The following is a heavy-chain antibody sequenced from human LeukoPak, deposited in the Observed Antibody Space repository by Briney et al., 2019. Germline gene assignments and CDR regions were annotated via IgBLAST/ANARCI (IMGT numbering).Heavy chain of an antibody. Sequence: GGSLRLSCAASGFTFDGYAMHWVRQAPGEGLEWVSLIGWDGGSTYYADSVKGRFTISRDNSKNPLYLQMNSLRAEDTALYYCAKDIVSGSYGLGFDYWGQGTLVTVSS. CDR1: GFTFDGYA. V-gene: IGHV3-43D*03. J-gene: IGHJ4*02. D-gene: IGHD1-26*01. CDR2: IGWDGGST. CDR3: AKDIVSGSYGLGFDY.